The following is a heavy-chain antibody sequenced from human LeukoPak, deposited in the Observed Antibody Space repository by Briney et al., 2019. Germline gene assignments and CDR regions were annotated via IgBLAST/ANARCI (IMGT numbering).Heavy chain of an antibody. V-gene: IGHV4-34*01. Sequence: SETLSLTCAVYGGSFSGYYWSWIRQPPGKGLEWIGEINHSGSTNYNPSLKSRVTISVDTPKNQFSLKLSSVTAADAAVYYCAREVRWNEETDAFDIWGQGTMVTVSS. D-gene: IGHD1-1*01. J-gene: IGHJ3*02. CDR3: AREVRWNEETDAFDI. CDR2: INHSGST. CDR1: GGSFSGYY.